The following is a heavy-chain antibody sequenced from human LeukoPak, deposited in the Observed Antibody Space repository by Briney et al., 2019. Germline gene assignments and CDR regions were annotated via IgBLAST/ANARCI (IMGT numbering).Heavy chain of an antibody. V-gene: IGHV3-23*01. CDR1: GFTFSGYA. D-gene: IGHD2-21*02. CDR2: ISSSGDST. J-gene: IGHJ3*02. Sequence: GGSLRLSCAASGFTFSGYAMSWVRQAPGKGLEWVSSISSSGDSTYYADSVKGRFTISRDNSKNTLYLQMNSLRVEDTAVYYCASYCRGASYYAFDIWGQGTLVTVS. CDR3: ASYCRGASYYAFDI.